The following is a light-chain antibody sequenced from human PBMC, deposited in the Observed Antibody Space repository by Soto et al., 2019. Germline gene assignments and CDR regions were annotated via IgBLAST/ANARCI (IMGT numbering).Light chain of an antibody. CDR3: MQALQTPRT. J-gene: IGKJ1*01. V-gene: IGKV2-28*01. CDR2: LGS. CDR1: QSLLYINGYNY. Sequence: EIVMTQSPLSLPVTPGEPASISCRSSQSLLYINGYNYLDWYLQKPGQSPQLLIYLGSSRAAGVPDRFSGSGSGTDVTLKISRVEAEDVGVYYCMQALQTPRTFGQGTRVEIK.